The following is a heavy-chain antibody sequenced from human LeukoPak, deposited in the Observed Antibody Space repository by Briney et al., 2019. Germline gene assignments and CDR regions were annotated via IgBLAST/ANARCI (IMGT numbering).Heavy chain of an antibody. CDR2: ISTGSSTT. V-gene: IGHV3-48*01. CDR1: EFAFSTYN. D-gene: IGHD2-2*01. Sequence: GGSLRLSCAASEFAFSTYNMNWVRQAPGKGLEWASYISTGSSTTYYADSVKGRLTISRDNVENSLYLQMNSLRAEDTAVYYCAASLPNIVVVPATKGPFGYWGQGALVTVSS. CDR3: AASLPNIVVVPATKGPFGY. J-gene: IGHJ4*02.